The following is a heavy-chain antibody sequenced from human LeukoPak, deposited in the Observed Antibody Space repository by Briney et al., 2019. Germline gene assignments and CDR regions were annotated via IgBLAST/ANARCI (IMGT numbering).Heavy chain of an antibody. V-gene: IGHV4-59*12. J-gene: IGHJ3*02. Sequence: SETLSLTCTVSGGALSSYHWSWIRQSPGRGLEWLGHISYRGNTDYNPALKSRVTISVDMFYNQFSLKLSSVTAADTAVYYCAGTYYFDSSGHYFGGNGFDIWGQGTMVTVSS. CDR2: ISYRGNT. CDR1: GGALSSYH. CDR3: AGTYYFDSSGHYFGGNGFDI. D-gene: IGHD3-22*01.